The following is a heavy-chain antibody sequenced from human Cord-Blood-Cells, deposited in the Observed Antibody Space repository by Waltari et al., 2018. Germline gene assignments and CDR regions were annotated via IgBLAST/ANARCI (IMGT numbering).Heavy chain of an antibody. CDR3: ARAEYWYFDL. CDR1: GFTFSSYG. V-gene: IGHV3-33*01. CDR2: IWYYGSNK. Sequence: QVQLVESGGGVVQPGRSLRLSCAASGFTFSSYGMHWVRQAPGKGLEWVAVIWYYGSNKYYADSVKGRFTISRDNSKNTLYLQMNSLRAEDTAVYYCARAEYWYFDLWGRGTLVTVSS. J-gene: IGHJ2*01.